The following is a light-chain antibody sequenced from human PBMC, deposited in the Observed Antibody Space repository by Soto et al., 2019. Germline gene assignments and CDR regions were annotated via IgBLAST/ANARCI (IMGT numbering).Light chain of an antibody. CDR1: QSVGRS. J-gene: IGKJ1*01. Sequence: IELTQSPATLPVSPGETATLFCRASQSVGRSLAWYQQRPGQAPRLLIYDTSTRAFGLPTRFSGSGSGTKFTLTISSLQSEDSAVYHCQQYSNGPPWTFGHGTKVEVK. CDR2: DTS. CDR3: QQYSNGPPWT. V-gene: IGKV3-15*01.